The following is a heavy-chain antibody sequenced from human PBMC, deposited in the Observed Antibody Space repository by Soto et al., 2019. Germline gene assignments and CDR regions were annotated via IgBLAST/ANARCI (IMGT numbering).Heavy chain of an antibody. D-gene: IGHD2-21*01. Sequence: QVKLQGSGPGLVKPSQTLSLTCPVSGGSFSSGYYFCPWIRQLPGKGLEWIGYISYSGSTQYNPSLKSRVTMSVDTSENQFSLKLSSVTAADTAVYYCARESDWPRGYFESWGQGALVTVSS. CDR1: GGSFSSGYYF. CDR2: ISYSGST. CDR3: ARESDWPRGYFES. J-gene: IGHJ4*02. V-gene: IGHV4-31*03.